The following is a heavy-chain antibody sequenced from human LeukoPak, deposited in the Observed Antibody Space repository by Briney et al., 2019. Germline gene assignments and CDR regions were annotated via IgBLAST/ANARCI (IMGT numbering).Heavy chain of an antibody. J-gene: IGHJ3*02. CDR1: GGSISSSSYY. V-gene: IGHV4-39*01. CDR2: IYYSGST. D-gene: IGHD3-16*02. CDR3: ARVGNYDYVWGSYRPFDI. Sequence: SETLSLTCTVSGGSISSSSYYWGWIRQPPGKGLEWIGSIYYSGSTYYNPSLKSRVTISVDTSKNRFSLKLSSVTAADTAVYYCARVGNYDYVWGSYRPFDIWGQGAMVTVSS.